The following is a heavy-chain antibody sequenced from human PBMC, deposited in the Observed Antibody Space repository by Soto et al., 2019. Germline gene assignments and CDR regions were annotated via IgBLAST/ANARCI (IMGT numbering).Heavy chain of an antibody. CDR2: ISAYNGNT. CDR1: GYTFTSYG. V-gene: IGHV1-18*04. CDR3: SRDLRARARYCSGGSCYSFFDY. Sequence: QVQLVQSGAEVKKPGASVKVSCKASGYTFTSYGISWVRQAPGQGLEWMGWISAYNGNTNYAQKLQGRVTMTTDTSTSTAYMELRSLRSDDTAVYYFSRDLRARARYCSGGSCYSFFDYWGQGTLVTVSS. D-gene: IGHD2-15*01. J-gene: IGHJ4*02.